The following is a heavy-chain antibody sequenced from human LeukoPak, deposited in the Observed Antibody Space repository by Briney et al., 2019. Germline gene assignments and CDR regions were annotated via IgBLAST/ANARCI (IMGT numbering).Heavy chain of an antibody. CDR3: ARRDGSGSIDAFDI. V-gene: IGHV4-39*07. Sequence: PSETLSLTCTVSGGSISSSSYYWGWIRQPPGKGLEWIGSIYYSGSTYYNPSLKSRVTISVDTSKNQFSLKLSSVTAADTAVYYCARRDGSGSIDAFDIWGQGTMVTVSS. D-gene: IGHD3-10*01. CDR1: GGSISSSSYY. CDR2: IYYSGST. J-gene: IGHJ3*02.